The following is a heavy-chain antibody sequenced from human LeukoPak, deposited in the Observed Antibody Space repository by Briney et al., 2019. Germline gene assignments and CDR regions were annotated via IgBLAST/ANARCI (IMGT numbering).Heavy chain of an antibody. CDR2: IIPIFGTA. Sequence: ASVKVSCKASGGTFSSYAISWVRQAPGQGLEWMGGIIPIFGTANYAQKFQGRVTITADESTSTAYMELSSLRYEDSAVYFCARGDSVPLGGGNLLRVLYFHDWGQGTLVAVSS. V-gene: IGHV1-69*13. CDR3: ARGDSVPLGGGNLLRVLYFHD. D-gene: IGHD4-23*01. J-gene: IGHJ1*01. CDR1: GGTFSSYA.